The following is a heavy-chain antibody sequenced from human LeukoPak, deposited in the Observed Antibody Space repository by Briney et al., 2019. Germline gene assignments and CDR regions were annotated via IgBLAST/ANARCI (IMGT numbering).Heavy chain of an antibody. V-gene: IGHV4-31*03. J-gene: IGHJ3*02. CDR2: IYYDGGT. Sequence: SETLSLTCTVSGASVSSAGYFWNWIRQHPGKGLEWIGYIYYDGGTSYNPSLKSRLSISADTSTNQFSLSLSSVTAADTAVYYCARGSLSRIWGQGTMVTVSS. CDR3: ARGSLSRI. CDR1: GASVSSAGYF.